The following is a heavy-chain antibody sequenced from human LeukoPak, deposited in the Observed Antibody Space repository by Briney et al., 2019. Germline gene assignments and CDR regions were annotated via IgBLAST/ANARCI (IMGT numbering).Heavy chain of an antibody. CDR1: GYTFTGYY. CDR3: ARAGPKLRYFDWLLNESYYYYYYMDV. D-gene: IGHD3-9*01. J-gene: IGHJ6*03. CDR2: INPSSGGT. Sequence: ASVKVSCKASGYTFTGYYMHWVRQAPGQGLEWMGWINPSSGGTNYAQKFQGRVTMTRDTSISTAYMELSRLRSDDTAVYYCARAGPKLRYFDWLLNESYYYYYYMDVWGKGTTVTISS. V-gene: IGHV1-2*02.